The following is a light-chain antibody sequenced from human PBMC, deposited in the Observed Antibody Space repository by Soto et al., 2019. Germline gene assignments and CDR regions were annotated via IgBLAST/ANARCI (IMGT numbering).Light chain of an antibody. Sequence: EIVMTQSPVTRSVSPGERATLSCSASQSISSDLAWYQLKPGQAPRLLIYVAATRATGVPGRFTGSGSGKEFTITISSLQSEDFAVYYCHNYNNGPWTFGQGTKVEIK. CDR3: HNYNNGPWT. CDR2: VAA. CDR1: QSISSD. J-gene: IGKJ1*01. V-gene: IGKV3-15*01.